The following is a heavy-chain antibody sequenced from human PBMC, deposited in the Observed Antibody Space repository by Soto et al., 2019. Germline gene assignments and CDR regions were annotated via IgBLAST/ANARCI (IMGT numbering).Heavy chain of an antibody. CDR2: ISYDGSNK. Sequence: PGGSLRLSCAASGFTFSSYGMHWVRQAPGKGLEWVAVISYDGSNKYYADSVKGRFTISRDNSKNTLYLQMNSLRAEDTAVYYCAKDRVEQQLVRYYYYYGMDVWGQGTTVTVSS. J-gene: IGHJ6*02. CDR1: GFTFSSYG. V-gene: IGHV3-30*18. CDR3: AKDRVEQQLVRYYYYYGMDV. D-gene: IGHD6-13*01.